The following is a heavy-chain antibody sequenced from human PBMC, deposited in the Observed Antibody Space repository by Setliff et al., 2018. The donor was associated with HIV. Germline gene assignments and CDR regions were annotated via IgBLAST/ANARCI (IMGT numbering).Heavy chain of an antibody. J-gene: IGHJ3*02. V-gene: IGHV5-51*01. CDR3: ARPRRDGYNWDAFDI. D-gene: IGHD5-12*01. CDR2: IYPGDSDT. Sequence: PGESLKISCKGSGYSFTNYWIVWVRQMPGKGLEWMGIIYPGDSDTKYSPSFQGQVTISADKSISTAYLQWSSLKASDTAMYYCARPRRDGYNWDAFDIWGQGTMVTVSS. CDR1: GYSFTNYW.